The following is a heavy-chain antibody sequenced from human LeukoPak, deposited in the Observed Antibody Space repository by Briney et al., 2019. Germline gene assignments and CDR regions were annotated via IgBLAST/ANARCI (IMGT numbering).Heavy chain of an antibody. J-gene: IGHJ4*02. Sequence: PGGSLRLSYAASGFTFSSFGIHWVRQAPGEGLEWMAYIGYSGTDTYYADSVKGRFTISRDNSKNTVHLQVNSLRAADTALYSCARDLTERKYYIAFWGQGTLVTVSS. V-gene: IGHV3-30*02. CDR3: ARDLTERKYYIAF. CDR1: GFTFSSFG. CDR2: IGYSGTDT. D-gene: IGHD2-8*02.